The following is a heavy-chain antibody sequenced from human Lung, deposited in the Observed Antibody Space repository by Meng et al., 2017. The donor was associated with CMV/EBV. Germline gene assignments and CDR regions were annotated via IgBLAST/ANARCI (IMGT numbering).Heavy chain of an antibody. J-gene: IGHJ3*02. Sequence: SVXVSXXASGYTFTGYYMHWVRQAPGQGLEWRGWINPNSGGTNYAQKFQGRVTMTRDTSISTAYMELSRLRSDDTAVYYCARLPYGRSGPPWYIWGQGPMVTVSS. CDR3: ARLPYGRSGPPWYI. CDR2: INPNSGGT. D-gene: IGHD3-3*01. V-gene: IGHV1-2*02. CDR1: GYTFTGYY.